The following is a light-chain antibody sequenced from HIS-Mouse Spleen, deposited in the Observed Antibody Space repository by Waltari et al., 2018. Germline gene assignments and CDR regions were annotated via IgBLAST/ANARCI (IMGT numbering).Light chain of an antibody. Sequence: QSVLTQPPSASGTPGQRVTISCSGSSSNIGSNYVYWYQQLPGTAPKLTLYRNYQRPAGVPGRFSGSKSSTSASLAISGLRSEDEADYYCAAWDDSLSGPWVFGGGTKLTVL. J-gene: IGLJ3*02. CDR3: AAWDDSLSGPWV. V-gene: IGLV1-47*01. CDR1: SSNIGSNY. CDR2: RNY.